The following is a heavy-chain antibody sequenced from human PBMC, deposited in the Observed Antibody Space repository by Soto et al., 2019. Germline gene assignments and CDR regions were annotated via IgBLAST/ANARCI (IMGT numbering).Heavy chain of an antibody. D-gene: IGHD1-1*01. Sequence: QVHLVQSGAEVKKPGASVKVSCKGSGYTFTSYGITWVRQAPGQGLEWMGWISAHNGNTDYAQRLQGRVTVTRDTSTSPASMALSTLTSAVTAVYYCARGRYGDYWGQGALVTVSS. CDR2: ISAHNGNT. CDR3: ARGRYGDY. CDR1: GYTFTSYG. V-gene: IGHV1-18*01. J-gene: IGHJ4*02.